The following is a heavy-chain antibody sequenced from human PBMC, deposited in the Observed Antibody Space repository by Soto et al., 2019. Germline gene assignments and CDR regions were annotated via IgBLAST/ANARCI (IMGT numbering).Heavy chain of an antibody. D-gene: IGHD3-3*01. V-gene: IGHV1-18*01. CDR2: ISAYNGNT. CDR3: ARDRDYDFWSGSRYGMDV. Sequence: GASVKVSCKASGYTFTSYGISWVRQAPGQGLEWMGWISAYNGNTNYAQKLQGRVTMTTDTSTSTAYMELRSLRSDDTAVYYCARDRDYDFWSGSRYGMDVWGQGTTVTVSS. J-gene: IGHJ6*02. CDR1: GYTFTSYG.